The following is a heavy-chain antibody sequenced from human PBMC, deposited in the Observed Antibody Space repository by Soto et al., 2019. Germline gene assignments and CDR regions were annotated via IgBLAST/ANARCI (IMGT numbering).Heavy chain of an antibody. Sequence: AAVKVSCKASGYTFTSYYMHWVRQAPGQGLEWMGIINPSGGSTSYAQKFQGRLTMTRDTSTSTVYMELSSLRSEDTAVYYCAGCIAGRDWFDPWGQGTLVTVSS. J-gene: IGHJ5*02. CDR2: INPSGGST. D-gene: IGHD2-8*01. CDR3: AGCIAGRDWFDP. V-gene: IGHV1-46*01. CDR1: GYTFTSYY.